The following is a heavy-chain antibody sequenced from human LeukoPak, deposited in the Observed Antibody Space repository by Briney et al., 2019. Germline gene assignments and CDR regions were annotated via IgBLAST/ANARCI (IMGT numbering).Heavy chain of an antibody. CDR3: ARAGYDYVWGSYRYLFSGFDY. Sequence: GGSLRLSCAASGFTFSSYSMNWVRQAPGKGLEWVSSISSSSSYIYYADSVKGRFTISRDNAKNSLYLQMNSLRAEDTAVYYCARAGYDYVWGSYRYLFSGFDYWGQGTLVTVSS. J-gene: IGHJ4*02. V-gene: IGHV3-21*01. D-gene: IGHD3-16*02. CDR1: GFTFSSYS. CDR2: ISSSSSYI.